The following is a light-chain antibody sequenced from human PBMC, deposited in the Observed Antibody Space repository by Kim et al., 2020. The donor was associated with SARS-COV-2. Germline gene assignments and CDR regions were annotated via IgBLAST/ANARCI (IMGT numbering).Light chain of an antibody. J-gene: IGKJ4*01. CDR1: QSVSSH. CDR3: HQRAYWPLT. CDR2: EAT. V-gene: IGKV3-11*01. Sequence: EIVLTQSPATLSLSPGERATVSCRASQSVSSHLAWYQQKPGQAPRLLIYEATNRATGIPARFSGSGSGTDFTLTISSLEHEDFAVYYCHQRAYWPLTFGGGTKVEIK.